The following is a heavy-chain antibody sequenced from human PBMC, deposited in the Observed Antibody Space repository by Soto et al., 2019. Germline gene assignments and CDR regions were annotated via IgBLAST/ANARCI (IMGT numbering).Heavy chain of an antibody. D-gene: IGHD4-17*01. J-gene: IGHJ3*01. CDR1: GFTFSSYA. CDR2: ISDAAGSA. V-gene: IGHV3-23*01. Sequence: EVQLLESGGGLVQPGGSLRLSCVASGFTFSSYAMSWVRQVPGKGLEWVSTISDAAGSAYYVDSVKGRFTISRDNSKKTLYLQMNSLRAEDSAVYNCARPYGGEIGDAPDLWGPGTMVTVSS. CDR3: ARPYGGEIGDAPDL.